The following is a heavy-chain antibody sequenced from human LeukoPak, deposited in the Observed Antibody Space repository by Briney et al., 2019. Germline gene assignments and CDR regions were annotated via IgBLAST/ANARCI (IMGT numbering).Heavy chain of an antibody. V-gene: IGHV4-61*01. D-gene: IGHD3-3*01. CDR1: ARSVSSGCDY. CDR2: IYYTGST. Sequence: TSETLSLTWTVAARSVSSGCDYWSWLRQAPGKGLDWIGYIYYTGSTNYNPSLKSRVTISVDTSKNQFSLKLSSVTAADTAVYYCARGSGSTIFGVVSHDYWGQGTLVTVSS. J-gene: IGHJ4*02. CDR3: ARGSGSTIFGVVSHDY.